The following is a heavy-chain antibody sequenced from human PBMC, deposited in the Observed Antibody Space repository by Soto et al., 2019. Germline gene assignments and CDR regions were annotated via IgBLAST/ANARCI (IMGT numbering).Heavy chain of an antibody. J-gene: IGHJ4*02. D-gene: IGHD5-18*01. CDR1: GVTFRSYG. CDR3: SKDTKDGYRNPLFDY. V-gene: IGHV3-30*18. Sequence: GGSLRLSCAASGVTFRSYGMHWVRQAPGKGLEWVAVISYDGSNKYYADSVKGRFTITRDNSKNTLYLQMNSLRAEDTAVYYCSKDTKDGYRNPLFDYWCQGTLVTVSS. CDR2: ISYDGSNK.